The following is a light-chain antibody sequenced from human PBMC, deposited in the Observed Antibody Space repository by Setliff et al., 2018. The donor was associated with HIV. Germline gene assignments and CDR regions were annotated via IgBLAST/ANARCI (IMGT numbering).Light chain of an antibody. CDR1: SSDIGTYNY. CDR3: MSYLSTNSYV. Sequence: QSALTQPRSVSGSPGQSVTISCTGTSSDIGTYNYVSWYQQHPGKAPKLMIYDVTKRPSGVPDRFSGSKSGNTASLTISGLHTDDEADYYCMSYLSTNSYVFGTGTKVTVL. CDR2: DVT. J-gene: IGLJ1*01. V-gene: IGLV2-11*01.